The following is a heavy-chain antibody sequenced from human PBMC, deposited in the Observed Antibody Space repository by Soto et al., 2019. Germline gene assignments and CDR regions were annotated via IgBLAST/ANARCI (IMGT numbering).Heavy chain of an antibody. J-gene: IGHJ4*02. CDR3: AREYYDILTGYPSQYYFDY. D-gene: IGHD3-9*01. CDR1: GFTFSSYA. Sequence: HPWGSLRLSCAASGFTFSSYAMHWVRQAPCKWLEWVAVISYDGSNKYYADSVKGRFTISRDNSKNTLYLQMNSLRAEDTAVYYCAREYYDILTGYPSQYYFDYWGQGTLVTVS. V-gene: IGHV3-30-3*01. CDR2: ISYDGSNK.